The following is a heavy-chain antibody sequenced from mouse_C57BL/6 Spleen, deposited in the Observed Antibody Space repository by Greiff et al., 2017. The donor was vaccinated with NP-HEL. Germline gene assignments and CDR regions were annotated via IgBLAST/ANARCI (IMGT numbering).Heavy chain of an antibody. CDR3: ARGAYYSNYDY. V-gene: IGHV1-59*01. CDR1: GYTFTSYW. Sequence: QVQLQQPGAELVRPGTSVKLSCKASGYTFTSYWMHWVKQRPGQGLEWIGVIDPSDSYTNYNQKFKGQATLTVDTSSSTAYMQLSSLTSEDSAVYYCARGAYYSNYDYWGQGTTLTVSS. CDR2: IDPSDSYT. D-gene: IGHD2-5*01. J-gene: IGHJ2*01.